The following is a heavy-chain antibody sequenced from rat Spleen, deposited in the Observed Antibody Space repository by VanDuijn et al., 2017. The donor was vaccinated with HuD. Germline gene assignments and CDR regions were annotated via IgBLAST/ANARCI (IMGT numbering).Heavy chain of an antibody. V-gene: IGHV5-29*01. CDR2: ISYDGLGT. J-gene: IGHJ2*01. CDR3: ARRYDFDY. D-gene: IGHD2-1*01. Sequence: EVQLVESGGGLVQPGRSLKLSCAASGFTFSDYYMAWVRQAPTKGLEWVAIISYDGLGTYYRDSVKGRFTISRDNPKSTLYLQMDSLGSEDTATYYCARRYDFDYWGQGVMVTVSS. CDR1: GFTFSDYY.